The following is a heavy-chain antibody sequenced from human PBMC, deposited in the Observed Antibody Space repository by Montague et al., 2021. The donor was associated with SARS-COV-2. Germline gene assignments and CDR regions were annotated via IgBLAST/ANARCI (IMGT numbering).Heavy chain of an antibody. CDR3: ARGRTETTFYYYYCYGMDV. CDR2: INHSGST. Sequence: SETLSLTCAVSGGSFSSYYWSWIRQPPGKGLEWIGEINHSGSTNYNPSLKSRVTISVDTSKNQFSLKLSSVTAADTAVYYCARGRTETTFYYYYCYGMDVWGQGTTVTVSS. D-gene: IGHD1-7*01. CDR1: GGSFSSYY. J-gene: IGHJ6*02. V-gene: IGHV4-34*01.